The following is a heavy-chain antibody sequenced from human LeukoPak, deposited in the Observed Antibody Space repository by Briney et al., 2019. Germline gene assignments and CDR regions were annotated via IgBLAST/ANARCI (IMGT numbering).Heavy chain of an antibody. Sequence: GGSLRLSCADSGFTFSSYATSGVRQAPGKGLEWVSGISGSGGSTYYADSVKGRFTISRANSKNTLYLQMDSLRAEDTAVYYCATDRLTGTPYYFVYWGQGTLVTVSS. CDR2: ISGSGGST. CDR1: GFTFSSYA. J-gene: IGHJ4*02. V-gene: IGHV3-23*01. CDR3: ATDRLTGTPYYFVY. D-gene: IGHD1-20*01.